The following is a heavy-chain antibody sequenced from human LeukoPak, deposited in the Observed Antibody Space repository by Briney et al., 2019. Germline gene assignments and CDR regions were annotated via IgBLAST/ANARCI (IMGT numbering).Heavy chain of an antibody. V-gene: IGHV4-38-2*02. CDR3: ARVAKEMATAYYYYYYMDV. D-gene: IGHD5-24*01. Sequence: SETLSLTGTVSGYSISSGYYWGWIRQPPGKGLEWIGSIYHSGSTNYNPSLKSRVTISVDTSKNQFSLKLSSVTAADTAVYYCARVAKEMATAYYYYYYMDVWGKGTTVTISS. CDR1: GYSISSGYY. J-gene: IGHJ6*03. CDR2: IYHSGST.